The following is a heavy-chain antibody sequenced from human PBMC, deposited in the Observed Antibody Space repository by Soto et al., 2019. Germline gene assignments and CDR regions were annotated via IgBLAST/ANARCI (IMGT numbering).Heavy chain of an antibody. CDR3: APMGV. J-gene: IGHJ6*02. V-gene: IGHV3-23*01. CDR1: GLTFSNYA. CDR2: ISGVDNST. Sequence: GALRLSCAASGLTFSNYAMNWVRQAPGKGLEGVSAISGVDNSTYYADSVKGRFNISRDNSKNTLDLQRSSLRADGTAVYYCAPMGVWGQGTTVNVYS.